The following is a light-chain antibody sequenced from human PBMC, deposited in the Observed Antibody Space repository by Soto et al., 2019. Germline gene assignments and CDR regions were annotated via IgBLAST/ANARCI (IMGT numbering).Light chain of an antibody. Sequence: DIRMTQFPSTLSASVGDRVTITCRASQSISTWLAWYQQKPGKAPKLLIYKASSLESGVPSRFSGSGSGTEFTLTISSLQPDDFETYYCQQYNNSFGQGTKVEI. J-gene: IGKJ1*01. CDR1: QSISTW. CDR3: QQYNNS. V-gene: IGKV1-5*03. CDR2: KAS.